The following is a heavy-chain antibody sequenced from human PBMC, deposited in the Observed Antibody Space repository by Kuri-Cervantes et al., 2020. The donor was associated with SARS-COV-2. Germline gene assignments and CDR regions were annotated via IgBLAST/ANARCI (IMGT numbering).Heavy chain of an antibody. CDR1: GFSLSNARMG. D-gene: IGHD3-9*01. CDR3: ARMRSDYDILTGYNYYYYGMDV. CDR2: IFSNDEK. V-gene: IGHV2-26*01. Sequence: SGPTLVNPTETLTLTCTVSGFSLSNARMGVSWIRQPPGKALEWLAHIFSNDEKSYSTSLKSRLTISKDTSKNQVVLTMTNMDPVDTATYYCARMRSDYDILTGYNYYYYGMDVWGRGTTVTVSS. J-gene: IGHJ6*02.